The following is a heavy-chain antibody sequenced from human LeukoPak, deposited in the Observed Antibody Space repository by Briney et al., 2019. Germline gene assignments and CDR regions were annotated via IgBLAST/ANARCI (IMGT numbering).Heavy chain of an antibody. CDR2: ISSISTYT. D-gene: IGHD3-3*01. Sequence: GGSLRLSCAASGFTFSSYAMSWVRQAPGKGPEWVSSISSISTYTHYADAVKGRFTISRDNTKNSLYLQMNSLRAEDTAVYYCARTHIPQYDFWTASIWGQGTLVAVSS. CDR1: GFTFSSYA. J-gene: IGHJ4*02. V-gene: IGHV3-21*01. CDR3: ARTHIPQYDFWTASI.